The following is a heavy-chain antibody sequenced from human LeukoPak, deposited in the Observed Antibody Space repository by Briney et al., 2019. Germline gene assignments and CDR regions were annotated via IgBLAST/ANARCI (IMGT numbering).Heavy chain of an antibody. Sequence: ASETLSLTCTVSGVSISSYYWSWIRQPPGKGLEWIGYIYYTGSTDYNPSLKSRVAISVDTSKNQFSLKLSSVTAADTAVYYCARGSKAAPGTFDCWGQGTLVTVSS. CDR2: IYYTGST. J-gene: IGHJ4*02. CDR3: ARGSKAAPGTFDC. D-gene: IGHD6-13*01. V-gene: IGHV4-59*01. CDR1: GVSISSYY.